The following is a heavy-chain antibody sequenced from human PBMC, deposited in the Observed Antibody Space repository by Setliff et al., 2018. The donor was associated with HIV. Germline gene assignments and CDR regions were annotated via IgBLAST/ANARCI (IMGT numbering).Heavy chain of an antibody. CDR3: ARVRLYNSALDY. CDR2: IYSDGRT. Sequence: PGESLKISCAASGFTVSSYYMAWVRQAPGKGLEWVSTIYSDGRTYHADSVKGRFTLSRDTSKNTLSLQMNTLRPEDTAVYFCARVRLYNSALDYWGQGTLVTVSS. J-gene: IGHJ4*02. CDR1: GFTVSSYY. D-gene: IGHD3-22*01. V-gene: IGHV3-66*02.